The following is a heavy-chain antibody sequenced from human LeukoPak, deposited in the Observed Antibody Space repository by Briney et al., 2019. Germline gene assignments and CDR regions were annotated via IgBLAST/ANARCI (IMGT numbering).Heavy chain of an antibody. V-gene: IGHV3-33*01. J-gene: IGHJ4*02. Sequence: GGSLRLSCAASGFHFSTYGMHWVRQAPGKGLEWVRVIWYDGSNKIYAESMKGRFTISRDNSKNTLYLQMNSLRAEDTAVYYCARDRSWGSQCYFDYWGQGTLVTVSS. CDR2: IWYDGSNK. D-gene: IGHD7-27*01. CDR3: ARDRSWGSQCYFDY. CDR1: GFHFSTYG.